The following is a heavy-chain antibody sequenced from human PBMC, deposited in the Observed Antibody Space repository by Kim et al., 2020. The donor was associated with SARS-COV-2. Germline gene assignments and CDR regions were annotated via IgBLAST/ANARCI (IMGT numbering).Heavy chain of an antibody. CDR3: AREKGDVFDM. V-gene: IGHV3-11*01. Sequence: YLDSVKGRFTISRDNVKNSVYLQLTSLRVADTALYYCAREKGDVFDMWGRGTTVTVSS. J-gene: IGHJ3*02.